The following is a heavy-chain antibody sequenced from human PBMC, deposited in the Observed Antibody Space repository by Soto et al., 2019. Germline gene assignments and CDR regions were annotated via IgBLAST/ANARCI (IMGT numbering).Heavy chain of an antibody. CDR3: ARNFIGGSTYWSLSGGMDV. J-gene: IGHJ6*02. V-gene: IGHV4-59*01. D-gene: IGHD2-8*02. CDR1: GGSISSYY. CDR2: IYYSGST. Sequence: PSETLSLTCTVSGGSISSYYWSWIRQPPWKGLEWIGYIYYSGSTNYNPSLKSRVTISVDTSKNQFSLKLSSVTAADTAVYYCARNFIGGSTYWSLSGGMDVWGQGTRVTVPS.